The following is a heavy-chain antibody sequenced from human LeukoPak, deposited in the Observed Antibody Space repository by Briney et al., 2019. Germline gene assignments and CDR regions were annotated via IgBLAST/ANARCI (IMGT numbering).Heavy chain of an antibody. D-gene: IGHD1-1*01. CDR2: VSGSGGAT. CDR1: GFTFNNYA. J-gene: IGHJ6*03. Sequence: GGSLRLSCAASGFTFNNYAMSWVRQAPGMGLEWLSYVSGSGGATYYAASVKGRFTISRDNSKNTVYLQMGSLRTEDTAVYYCAKNRGGTYKYYMDVWGNGTTVTVSS. CDR3: AKNRGGTYKYYMDV. V-gene: IGHV3-23*01.